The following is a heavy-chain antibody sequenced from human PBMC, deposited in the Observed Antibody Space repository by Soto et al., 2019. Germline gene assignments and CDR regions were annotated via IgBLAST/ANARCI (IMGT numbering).Heavy chain of an antibody. CDR1: GYSFTSYW. V-gene: IGHV5-10-1*01. CDR3: ARHRPPASNYYYYYVMDV. D-gene: IGHD4-4*01. CDR2: IDPSNSYT. Sequence: GEALKISCKGSGYSFTSYWISWVRQMPGKGLEWMGRIDPSNSYTNYSPSFQGHVTISAHKSIITAYLQWSSLKASDTAMYYCARHRPPASNYYYYYVMDVWGQGTTVDTSS. J-gene: IGHJ6*01.